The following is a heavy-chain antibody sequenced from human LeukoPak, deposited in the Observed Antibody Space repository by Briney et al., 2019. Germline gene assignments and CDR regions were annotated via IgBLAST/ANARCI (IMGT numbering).Heavy chain of an antibody. Sequence: GSSVKVSCKASGGTFSSYAISWVRQAPGQGLEWMGGIVPIFGTANYAQKFQGRVTITADESTSTAYMELSSLRSEDTAVYYCAREGYGAYDLGGQGTLVTVSS. D-gene: IGHD5-12*01. J-gene: IGHJ4*02. CDR2: IVPIFGTA. CDR3: AREGYGAYDL. V-gene: IGHV1-69*01. CDR1: GGTFSSYA.